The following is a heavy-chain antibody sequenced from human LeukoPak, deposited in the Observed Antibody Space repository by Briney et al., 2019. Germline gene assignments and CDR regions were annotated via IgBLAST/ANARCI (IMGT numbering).Heavy chain of an antibody. Sequence: PSETLSLTCTVSGGSISSSSYYWGWIRQPPGKGLEWIGSIYYSGSTYYNPSLKSRVTISVDTSKNQFSLKLSSVTAADTAVYYCARGPHYYGSGSYDAFDIWGQGTMVTVSS. CDR2: IYYSGST. J-gene: IGHJ3*02. CDR3: ARGPHYYGSGSYDAFDI. CDR1: GGSISSSSYY. V-gene: IGHV4-39*07. D-gene: IGHD3-10*01.